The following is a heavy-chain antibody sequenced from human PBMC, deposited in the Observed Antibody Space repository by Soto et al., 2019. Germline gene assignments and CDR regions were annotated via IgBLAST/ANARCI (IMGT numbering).Heavy chain of an antibody. CDR1: GYTFTSYA. V-gene: IGHV1-18*01. J-gene: IGHJ4*02. D-gene: IGHD3-22*01. CDR3: ARFDSSGYYYNFDY. CDR2: ISAYNGNT. Sequence: ASVKVSCKASGYTFTSYAMHWVRQAPGQRLEWMGWISAYNGNTKYAQKLQGRVTMTTDTSTSTAYMELRSLRSDDTAVYYCARFDSSGYYYNFDYWGQGTLVTVSS.